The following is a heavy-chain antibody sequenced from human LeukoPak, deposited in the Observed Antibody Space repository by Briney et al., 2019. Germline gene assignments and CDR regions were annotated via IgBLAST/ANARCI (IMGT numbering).Heavy chain of an antibody. D-gene: IGHD1-26*01. V-gene: IGHV4-4*07. CDR1: GGSISGYY. CDR3: ARVQYSGSYPWAFDI. CDR2: IYTSGST. J-gene: IGHJ3*02. Sequence: PSETLSLTCTVSGGSISGYYWSWIRQPAGKGLEWIGRIYTSGSTNYNPSLKSRVTMSVDTSKNQFSLKLSSVTAADTAVYYCARVQYSGSYPWAFDIWGQGTMVTVSS.